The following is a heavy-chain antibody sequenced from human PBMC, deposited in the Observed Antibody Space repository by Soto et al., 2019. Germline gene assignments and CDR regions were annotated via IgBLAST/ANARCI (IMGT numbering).Heavy chain of an antibody. CDR2: IKQDGSEK. Sequence: EVQLVESGGGLVQPGGSLRLSCAASGFTFSSYWMSWVRQAPGKGLEWVANIKQDGSEKYYVDSVKGRFTISRDNAKNSLYLQMNSLRAEETAVYYCARDAYYYYSSGYYPFWGQGTLVTVSS. CDR1: GFTFSSYW. V-gene: IGHV3-7*03. D-gene: IGHD3-22*01. J-gene: IGHJ4*02. CDR3: ARDAYYYYSSGYYPF.